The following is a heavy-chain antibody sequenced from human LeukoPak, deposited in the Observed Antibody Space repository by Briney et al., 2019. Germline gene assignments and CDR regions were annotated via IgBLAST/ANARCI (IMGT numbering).Heavy chain of an antibody. D-gene: IGHD3-16*01. V-gene: IGHV3-15*01. CDR3: TSALNLVLGELLGY. CDR2: IKPKTDDGTT. CDR1: GFIFSKAW. Sequence: PGGSLRLSCAASGFIFSKAWMAWVRQAPGKGLEWVCHIKPKTDDGTTDYAAPVKGRFTISRDDSKSTLYLQMNSLNTEDTAVYFCTSALNLVLGELLGYWGQGTLVTVSS. J-gene: IGHJ4*02.